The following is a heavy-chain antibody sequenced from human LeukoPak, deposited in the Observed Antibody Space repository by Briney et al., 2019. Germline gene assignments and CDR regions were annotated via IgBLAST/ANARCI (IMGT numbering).Heavy chain of an antibody. D-gene: IGHD2-2*01. V-gene: IGHV3-21*01. CDR2: ISSSSSYI. CDR3: ARDYCSSTSCYWTKAFDI. CDR1: GFTFSSYS. Sequence: GGSLRLSCAASGFTFSSYSMNWVRQAPGKGLEWVSSISSSSSYIYYADSVKGRFTISRDNAKNSLYLQMNSLRAEDTAVYYCARDYCSSTSCYWTKAFDIWGQGTMVTVSP. J-gene: IGHJ3*02.